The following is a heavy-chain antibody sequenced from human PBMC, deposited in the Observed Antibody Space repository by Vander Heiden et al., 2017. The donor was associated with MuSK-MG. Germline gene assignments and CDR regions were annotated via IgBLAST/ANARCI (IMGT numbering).Heavy chain of an antibody. CDR1: GYTLTELS. Sequence: QVQLVQSGAEVKTPGASVTVSCKVSGYTLTELSMHWVRQAPGKGREWMGGFDPEDGETIYAQKFQGRVTMTEDTSTDTAYMELSSLRSEDTAVYYCATDRYSSSWPNWFDPWVQGTLVTVSS. CDR3: ATDRYSSSWPNWFDP. V-gene: IGHV1-24*01. CDR2: FDPEDGET. D-gene: IGHD6-13*01. J-gene: IGHJ5*02.